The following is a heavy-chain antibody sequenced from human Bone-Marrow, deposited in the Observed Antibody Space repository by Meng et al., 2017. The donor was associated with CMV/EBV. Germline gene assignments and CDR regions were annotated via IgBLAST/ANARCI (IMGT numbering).Heavy chain of an antibody. Sequence: SVKVSCKASGDTFSKYVTSWVRQAPGQGLEWMGGIIPVRATTDYAQRFQGRITITADKSTATVYMELSSLRSEDTAVYYCARETGAAGLLDPWGQGTLVTVSS. CDR1: GDTFSKYV. D-gene: IGHD6-13*01. CDR2: IIPVRATT. V-gene: IGHV1-69*10. J-gene: IGHJ5*02. CDR3: ARETGAAGLLDP.